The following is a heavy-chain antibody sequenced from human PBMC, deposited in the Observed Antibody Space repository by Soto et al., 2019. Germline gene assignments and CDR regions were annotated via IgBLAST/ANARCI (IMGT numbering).Heavy chain of an antibody. J-gene: IGHJ4*02. V-gene: IGHV1-8*01. CDR3: AREISGSDRFDY. CDR1: GYTFTRYD. D-gene: IGHD1-26*01. Sequence: QVQLVQSGAEVKKPGASVKVSRKASGYTFTRYDINWVRQATGQGLEWMGGMNPNSGNTGYAQKFQGRVTMTRNTSISTAYMELSSLRSEDTAVYYCAREISGSDRFDYWGQGTLVTVSS. CDR2: MNPNSGNT.